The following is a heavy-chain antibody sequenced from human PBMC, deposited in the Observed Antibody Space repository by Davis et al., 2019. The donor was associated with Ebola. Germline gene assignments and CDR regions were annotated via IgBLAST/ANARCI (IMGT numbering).Heavy chain of an antibody. Sequence: GESLKISCVGSGFIFSDYYMSWFRQAPGKGLESVAYISSSDDTIYYADSVKGRFTISRDNAKNSVFLQMSSLRADDAAVYFCARSYYGDFLSYFESWGQGTLVTVSS. CDR2: ISSSDDTI. V-gene: IGHV3-11*01. CDR1: GFIFSDYY. D-gene: IGHD3-10*01. CDR3: ARSYYGDFLSYFES. J-gene: IGHJ4*02.